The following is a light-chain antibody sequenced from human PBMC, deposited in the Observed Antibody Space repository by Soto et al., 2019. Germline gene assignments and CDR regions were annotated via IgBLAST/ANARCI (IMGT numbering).Light chain of an antibody. J-gene: IGKJ1*01. CDR1: QDISNY. CDR3: QKYDSAPAWT. V-gene: IGKV1-27*01. Sequence: DIQMTQSPSSLSAAVGDKVTIACRASQDISNYLAWYQQKPGRAPKLLIFAASTLQSGVPSRFSGSGSGTEFTLTISSLQPEDVATYYCQKYDSAPAWTFGQGTKVEIK. CDR2: AAS.